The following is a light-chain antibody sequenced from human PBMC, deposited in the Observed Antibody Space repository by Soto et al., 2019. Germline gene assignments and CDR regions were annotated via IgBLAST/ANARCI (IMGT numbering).Light chain of an antibody. Sequence: EIDLTQSPATLSLSPGETATLSCRASQNVDKFLAWYQQRPGQPPRLLIFDSSNRANGVPVRFSGSGSGTVFTLTLGSLEPEDSAVYYCQQRKNWPPITFGQGTRLEIK. J-gene: IGKJ5*01. CDR2: DSS. CDR1: QNVDKF. V-gene: IGKV3-11*01. CDR3: QQRKNWPPIT.